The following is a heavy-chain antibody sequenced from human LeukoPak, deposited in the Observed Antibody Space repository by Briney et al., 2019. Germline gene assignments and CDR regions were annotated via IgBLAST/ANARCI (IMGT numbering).Heavy chain of an antibody. V-gene: IGHV3-74*01. CDR2: INPDGSTT. CDR3: ARGGKLEPTAFAS. D-gene: IGHD2-21*02. Sequence: SGGSLRLSCVASGFAFRNYWMYWVRQGPGKGLVWLSRINPDGSTTTYADSVKGRSTISRDNANRMLSLHINSLRVEDSAIYYCARGGKLEPTAFASWGQGSLVVVSS. J-gene: IGHJ4*02. CDR1: GFAFRNYW.